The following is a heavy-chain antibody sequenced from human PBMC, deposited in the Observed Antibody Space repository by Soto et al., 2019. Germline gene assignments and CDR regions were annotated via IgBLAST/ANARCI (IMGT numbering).Heavy chain of an antibody. CDR2: MNPNSGNT. J-gene: IGHJ6*02. CDR1: GYTFTSYD. Sequence: QVQLVQSGAEVKKPGASVKVSCKASGYTFTSYDVIWVRQATGQGLEWMGWMNPNSGNTGYAQNFQDRVTMTRNTPISTAYRDVNDLRSEDTAVDYCARSRGDGGMDVWGQGTTVTVSS. CDR3: ARSRGDGGMDV. V-gene: IGHV1-8*01. D-gene: IGHD3-10*01.